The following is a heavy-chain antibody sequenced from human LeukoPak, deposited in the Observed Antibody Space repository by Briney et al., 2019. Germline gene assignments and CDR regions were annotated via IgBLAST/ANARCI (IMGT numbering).Heavy chain of an antibody. CDR1: GFTFSSYE. CDR3: ARDSSGGHFDY. CDR2: ISSSGSTI. D-gene: IGHD3-22*01. V-gene: IGHV3-48*03. Sequence: GGSLRLSCAASGFTFSSYEMNWVRQAPGKGLEWVSYISSSGSTIYYADSVKGRFTISRDNAKNSLYLQMNSLRAEDTAVYYCARDSSGGHFDYWGQGTLVTVSS. J-gene: IGHJ4*02.